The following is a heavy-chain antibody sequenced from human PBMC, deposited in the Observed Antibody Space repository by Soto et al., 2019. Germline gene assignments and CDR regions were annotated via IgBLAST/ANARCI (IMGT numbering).Heavy chain of an antibody. CDR1: GFTFSDYY. J-gene: IGHJ4*02. CDR2: ISSSGNII. CDR3: AKMSSDNCYDPVFS. Sequence: QVQLVESGGGLVKTGGSLRIVCEASGFTFSDYYMSWVRQAPGKGLEWVSYISSSGNIIYYADSVKGRFTISRDNAKNSVYLKMNSLRDEDTALYFCAKMSSDNCYDPVFSWGQGTLVTVSS. D-gene: IGHD3-22*01. V-gene: IGHV3-11*01.